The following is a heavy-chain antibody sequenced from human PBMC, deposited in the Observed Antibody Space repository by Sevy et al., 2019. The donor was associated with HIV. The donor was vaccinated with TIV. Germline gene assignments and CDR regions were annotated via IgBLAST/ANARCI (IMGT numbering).Heavy chain of an antibody. CDR2: ISYDGSNK. Sequence: GGSLRLSCAASGFTFSSYGMHWVRQAPGKGLEWVAVISYDGSNKYYADSVKGRFTISRDNSKNMLYLQMNSLRAEDTAVYYCAKDLSIFGAPYGMDVWGQGTTVTVSS. D-gene: IGHD3-3*01. CDR3: AKDLSIFGAPYGMDV. J-gene: IGHJ6*02. V-gene: IGHV3-30*18. CDR1: GFTFSSYG.